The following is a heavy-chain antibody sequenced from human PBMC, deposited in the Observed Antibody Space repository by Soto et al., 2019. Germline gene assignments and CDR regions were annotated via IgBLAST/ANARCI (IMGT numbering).Heavy chain of an antibody. CDR2: ISSSSSTI. V-gene: IGHV3-48*02. J-gene: IGHJ5*02. CDR1: GFTFSSYS. CDR3: AREYYDILTGYLNWFDP. Sequence: EVQLVESGGGLVQPGGSLRLSCAASGFTFSSYSMNWVRQAPGKGLEWVSYISSSSSTIYYADSVKGRFTISRDNAKNSLYLQMNSLRDEDTAVYYCAREYYDILTGYLNWFDPWGQGTLVTVSS. D-gene: IGHD3-9*01.